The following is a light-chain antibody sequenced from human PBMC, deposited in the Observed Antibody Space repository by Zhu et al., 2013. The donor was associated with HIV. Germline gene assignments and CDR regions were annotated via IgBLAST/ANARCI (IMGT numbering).Light chain of an antibody. Sequence: QSVLTQPPSVSAAPGQKVTISCSGSTSNIGNNYVSWYQQYPGKAPKLIIYEVTKRPSGVPDRFSGSKSGNTASLTVSGLQAEDEADYYCSSYAGSNTLRVFGGGTKLTVL. V-gene: IGLV2-8*01. CDR3: SSYAGSNTLRV. CDR1: TSNIGNNY. J-gene: IGLJ2*01. CDR2: EVT.